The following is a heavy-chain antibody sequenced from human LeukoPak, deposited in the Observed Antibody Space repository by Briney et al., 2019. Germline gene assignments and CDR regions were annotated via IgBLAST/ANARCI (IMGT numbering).Heavy chain of an antibody. CDR1: GFTFSSYA. Sequence: GSLRLSCAASGFTFSSYAMSWVRQAPGKGLEWVANIKEDGGKKNYVDSVKGRFTISRDNVKSSLYLQMNSLRAEDTAVYYCATPLDYYDSSGFHQGGDWGQGTLVTVSS. CDR3: ATPLDYYDSSGFHQGGD. D-gene: IGHD3-22*01. CDR2: IKEDGGKK. J-gene: IGHJ4*02. V-gene: IGHV3-7*03.